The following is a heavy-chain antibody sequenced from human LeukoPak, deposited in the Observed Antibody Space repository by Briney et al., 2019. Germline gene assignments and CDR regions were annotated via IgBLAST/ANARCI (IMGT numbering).Heavy chain of an antibody. J-gene: IGHJ2*01. D-gene: IGHD3-22*01. V-gene: IGHV3-48*03. Sequence: GGSLRLSCAVSGFTFSSYEMNWVRQAPGKGLEWVSYISSSGSTIYYADSVKGRFTISRDNAKNSLYLQMNSLRAEDTAVYYCARGQVHYYDSSGYYEDWYFDLWGRGTLVTVSS. CDR2: ISSSGSTI. CDR1: GFTFSSYE. CDR3: ARGQVHYYDSSGYYEDWYFDL.